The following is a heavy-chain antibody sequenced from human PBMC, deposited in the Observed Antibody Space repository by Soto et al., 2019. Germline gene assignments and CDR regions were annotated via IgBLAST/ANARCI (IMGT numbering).Heavy chain of an antibody. V-gene: IGHV2-5*01. CDR3: GHSPSSSWYSWRAP. D-gene: IGHD6-13*01. CDR2: IYWNDDK. J-gene: IGHJ5*02. Sequence: SGPTLVHPTQPLTLTCTFSGFSLSTSGAGVGWIRHPPGKALEWLALIYWNDDKRYSTSLKSRLTITKATSKTHVVLTLTNMDPVDTAAYGCGHSPSSSWYSWRAPWVKGPLVTVSS. CDR1: GFSLSTSGAG.